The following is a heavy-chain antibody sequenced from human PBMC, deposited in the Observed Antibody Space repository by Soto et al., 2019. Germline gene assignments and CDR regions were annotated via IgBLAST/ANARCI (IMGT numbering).Heavy chain of an antibody. CDR1: GFIVSSNY. D-gene: IGHD6-13*01. J-gene: IGHJ4*02. Sequence: EVQLVESGGGLVQPGGSLRLSCAASGFIVSSNYMSWVRQAPGKGLEWVSVIYSGGTTYYADSVKGRFTISRDNSKNTLYLQMDSLRAGDTAVDYCARDSSNHYFDYWGQGTLVTVSS. CDR3: ARDSSNHYFDY. V-gene: IGHV3-66*01. CDR2: IYSGGTT.